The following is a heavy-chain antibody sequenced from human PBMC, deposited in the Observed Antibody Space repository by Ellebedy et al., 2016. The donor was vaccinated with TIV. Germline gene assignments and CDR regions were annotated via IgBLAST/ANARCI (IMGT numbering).Heavy chain of an antibody. D-gene: IGHD3-22*01. CDR3: ARIRRSRLSQYYYDSSGQKYYFDY. V-gene: IGHV4-59*08. Sequence: SETLSLTCTASGASISSFSWSWIRQPPGKGLEWIGYIYYNGSPNYNPSLKSRVTISVDTSRNDFSLRLSSVTAADTAVYFCARIRRSRLSQYYYDSSGQKYYFDYWGQGTLVTVSS. CDR1: GASISSFS. J-gene: IGHJ4*02. CDR2: IYYNGSP.